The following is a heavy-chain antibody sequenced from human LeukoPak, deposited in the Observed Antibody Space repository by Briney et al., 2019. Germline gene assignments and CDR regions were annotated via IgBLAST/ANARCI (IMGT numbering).Heavy chain of an antibody. CDR2: IYHSGST. J-gene: IGHJ4*01. Sequence: SETLSLTCAVSNFSISSGYYWGWIRQPPGKGLEWIGSIYHSGSTYYNPSLKSRLTISVDTSKNQFSLKLSSVTAADTAVYYCARRGVIAARLFDYWGHGTLVTVSS. D-gene: IGHD6-6*01. V-gene: IGHV4-38-2*01. CDR3: ARRGVIAARLFDY. CDR1: NFSISSGYY.